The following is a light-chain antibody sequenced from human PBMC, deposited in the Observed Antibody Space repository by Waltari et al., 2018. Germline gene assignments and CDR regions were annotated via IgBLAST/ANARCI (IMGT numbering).Light chain of an antibody. CDR2: DIN. J-gene: IGLJ3*02. CDR3: YSYVGSNIYWV. Sequence: QSALTQPRSVSGSPGQSVTISCTGTSSDVGGYNYVSWYQQHPDKAPKLIIYDINKRPAGVPDRFSGSKSGNTASLTISGLQAEDEADYYCYSYVGSNIYWVFGGGTKLTVL. CDR1: SSDVGGYNY. V-gene: IGLV2-11*01.